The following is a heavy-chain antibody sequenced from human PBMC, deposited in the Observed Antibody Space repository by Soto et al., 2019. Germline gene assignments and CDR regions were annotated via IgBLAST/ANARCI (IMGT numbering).Heavy chain of an antibody. D-gene: IGHD6-13*01. CDR1: GFTFSSYG. J-gene: IGHJ4*02. CDR3: ARDSSTGSSLSWIFSY. Sequence: GGSLRLSCAASGFTFSSYGMHWVRQAPGKGLEWVAVIWYDGSNKYYADSVKGRFTISRDNSKNTLYLQMNSLRAEDTAVYYCARDSSTGSSLSWIFSYWGQGTLVTVSS. V-gene: IGHV3-33*01. CDR2: IWYDGSNK.